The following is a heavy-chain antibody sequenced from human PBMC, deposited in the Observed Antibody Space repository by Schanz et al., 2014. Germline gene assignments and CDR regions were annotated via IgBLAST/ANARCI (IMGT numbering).Heavy chain of an antibody. Sequence: EVQLVESGGGLVQPGGSLRLSCAASGFTFSAYWMTWVRQAPGKGLEWVANMNQDGSVKNYVDSVKGRFTISRDNAKNSLYLQMNSLRAEDTAVYYCARSGVDVWGQGTTVTVSS. V-gene: IGHV3-7*01. CDR1: GFTFSAYW. J-gene: IGHJ6*02. CDR2: MNQDGSVK. D-gene: IGHD3-10*01. CDR3: ARSGVDV.